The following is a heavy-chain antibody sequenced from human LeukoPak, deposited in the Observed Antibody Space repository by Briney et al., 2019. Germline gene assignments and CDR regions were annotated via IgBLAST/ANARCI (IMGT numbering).Heavy chain of an antibody. CDR1: GFSFSGYA. CDR3: AKYFSTSASRNFDS. Sequence: GGSLRLSCVASGFSFSGYAMSWVRQAPGKGLEWVSAIGSGGSDAHYADSVKGRFTISRDNSKTTLYLQMNSLRAEDTALYYCAKYFSTSASRNFDSWGQGILVSVSS. CDR2: IGSGGSDA. D-gene: IGHD2-15*01. V-gene: IGHV3-23*01. J-gene: IGHJ4*02.